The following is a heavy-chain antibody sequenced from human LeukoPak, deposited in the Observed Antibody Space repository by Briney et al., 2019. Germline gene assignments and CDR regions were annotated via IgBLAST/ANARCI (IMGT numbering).Heavy chain of an antibody. Sequence: SETLSLTCTVSGGSISSYYWSWIRQPPGKGPEWIGYIYYSGSTNYNPSLESRVTISVDTSKNQFSLKLSSVTAADTAVYYCARGYSGYDHTFDYWGQGTLVTVSS. D-gene: IGHD5-12*01. CDR1: GGSISSYY. V-gene: IGHV4-59*01. CDR2: IYYSGST. CDR3: ARGYSGYDHTFDY. J-gene: IGHJ4*02.